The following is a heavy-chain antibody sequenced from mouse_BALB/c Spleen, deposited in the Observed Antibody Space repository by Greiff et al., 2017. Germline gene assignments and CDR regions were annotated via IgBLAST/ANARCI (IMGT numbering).Heavy chain of an antibody. D-gene: IGHD4-1*01. Sequence: QVQLQQSGAELAKPGASVKMSCKASGYTFTSYWMHWVKQRPGQGLEWIGYINPSTGYTEYNQKFKDKATLTADKSSSTAYMQLSSLTSEDSEVYYCARRTGRYFDYWGQGTTLTVSS. CDR3: ARRTGRYFDY. V-gene: IGHV1-7*01. CDR2: INPSTGYT. CDR1: GYTFTSYW. J-gene: IGHJ2*01.